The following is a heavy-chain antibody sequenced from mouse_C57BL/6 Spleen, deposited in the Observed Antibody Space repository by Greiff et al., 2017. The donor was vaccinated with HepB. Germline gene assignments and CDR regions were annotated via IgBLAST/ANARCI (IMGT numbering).Heavy chain of an antibody. D-gene: IGHD1-1*01. CDR1: GFSLTSYG. CDR2: IWRGGST. V-gene: IGHV2-5*01. Sequence: VKLMESGPGLVQPSQSLSITCTVSGFSLTSYGVHWVRQSPGKGLEWLGVIWRGGSTDYNAAFMSRLSITKDNSKSQVFFKMNSLQADDTAIYYCAKCSSYGNYFDYWGQGTTLTVSS. J-gene: IGHJ2*01. CDR3: AKCSSYGNYFDY.